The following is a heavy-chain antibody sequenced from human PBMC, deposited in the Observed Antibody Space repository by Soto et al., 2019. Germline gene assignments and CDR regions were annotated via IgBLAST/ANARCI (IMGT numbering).Heavy chain of an antibody. CDR1: GFTFSKYW. Sequence: EVQLVESGGGLVQPAGSLRLSCAASGFTFSKYWMSWVRQAPGKGLEWVANIRQDGSEKYYVDSVKGRFTISRDNAKNSLSLQMNSLRAEDTAVYYCASSLEAWSFVYWGQGSLVTVSS. CDR3: ASSLEAWSFVY. J-gene: IGHJ4*02. CDR2: IRQDGSEK. D-gene: IGHD3-3*01. V-gene: IGHV3-7*01.